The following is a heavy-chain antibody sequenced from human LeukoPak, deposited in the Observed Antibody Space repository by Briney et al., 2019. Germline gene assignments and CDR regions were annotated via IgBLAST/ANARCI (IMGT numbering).Heavy chain of an antibody. CDR3: ARRSSGSPPFYFDY. J-gene: IGHJ4*02. Sequence: GGSLRLSCAASGFAFSSYWMHWVRQAPGKGLVWVSRINSDGSTTNYADSVKGRFTISRDNAKNTLYLQMNSLRAEDTAMYYCARRSSGSPPFYFDYWGQGTLVTVSS. CDR1: GFAFSSYW. CDR2: INSDGSTT. V-gene: IGHV3-74*01. D-gene: IGHD1-26*01.